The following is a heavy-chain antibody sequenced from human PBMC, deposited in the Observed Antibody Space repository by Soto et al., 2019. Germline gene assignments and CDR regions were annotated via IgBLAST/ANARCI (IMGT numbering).Heavy chain of an antibody. D-gene: IGHD6-13*01. Sequence: GASVKVSCKASGGTFSSYAISWVRQAPGQGLEWMGGIIPIFGTANYAQKFQGRVTITADESTSTAYMELSSLRSEDTAVYYCARGRIAEAGRGGKSSPPPVQKYNWFDPWGQGTLVTVSS. CDR1: GGTFSSYA. J-gene: IGHJ5*02. CDR3: ARGRIAEAGRGGKSSPPPVQKYNWFDP. CDR2: IIPIFGTA. V-gene: IGHV1-69*13.